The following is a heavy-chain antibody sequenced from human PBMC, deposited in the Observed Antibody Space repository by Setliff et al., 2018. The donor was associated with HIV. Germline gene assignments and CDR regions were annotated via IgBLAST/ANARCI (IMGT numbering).Heavy chain of an antibody. D-gene: IGHD3-16*01. CDR2: TYYRSKWYT. V-gene: IGHV6-1*01. CDR1: GDSVSSDSAA. Sequence: SQTLSLPCAISGDSVSSDSAAWNWIRQSPSRGLEWLARTYYRSKWYTDYAVSAKSRITINPDTSRNQFSLQLSSVIPDDSAVYFCARGGITAYYFDHWAQGTLVTVSS. J-gene: IGHJ4*02. CDR3: ARGGITAYYFDH.